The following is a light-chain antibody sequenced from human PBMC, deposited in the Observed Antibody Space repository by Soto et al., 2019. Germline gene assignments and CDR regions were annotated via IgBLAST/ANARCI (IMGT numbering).Light chain of an antibody. Sequence: QSALTQPASVSGSPGQSMTISCTGASSDFGGYSYVSWYQLHPGKTPKLVIYEVSNRPPGVSHRFSGSKSGDTASLTISGLQADDEADYYCTSYTSNFWVFGGGTKVTVL. CDR1: SSDFGGYSY. J-gene: IGLJ2*01. CDR3: TSYTSNFWV. V-gene: IGLV2-14*01. CDR2: EVS.